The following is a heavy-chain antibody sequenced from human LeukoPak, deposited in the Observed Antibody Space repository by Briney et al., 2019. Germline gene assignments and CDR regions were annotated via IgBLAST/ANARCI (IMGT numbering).Heavy chain of an antibody. Sequence: ASVKVSCKASGYTFTGYYMHWVRQAPGQGLEWMGWINPNSGGTNYAQKFQGRVTMTRDTSISTAYMELSSLRSEDTAVYYCARGVLMVYAIDYYYYYMDVWGKGTTVTVSS. CDR3: ARGVLMVYAIDYYYYYMDV. D-gene: IGHD2-8*01. V-gene: IGHV1-2*02. J-gene: IGHJ6*03. CDR1: GYTFTGYY. CDR2: INPNSGGT.